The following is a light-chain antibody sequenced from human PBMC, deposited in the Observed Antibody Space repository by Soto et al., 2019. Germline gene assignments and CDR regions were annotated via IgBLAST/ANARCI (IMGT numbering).Light chain of an antibody. CDR2: GES. V-gene: IGKV3-15*01. CDR1: QSVSSN. Sequence: EIVMTQSPATLSVSPGERATLSCMASQSVSSNFAWYQQKPGQAARILIYGESTRDTGIPSRFNGSGSGTDFTITISSLQSEDFEVYYCQHYSNWPPWTFGQGTKVEIK. J-gene: IGKJ1*01. CDR3: QHYSNWPPWT.